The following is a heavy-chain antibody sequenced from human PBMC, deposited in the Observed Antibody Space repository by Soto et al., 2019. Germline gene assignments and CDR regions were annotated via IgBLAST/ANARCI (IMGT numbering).Heavy chain of an antibody. CDR3: ARGGSRYSYGLDAFDI. CDR2: INPNSGGT. J-gene: IGHJ3*02. V-gene: IGHV1-2*04. D-gene: IGHD5-18*01. CDR1: GYTFTGYY. Sequence: ASVKVSCKASGYTFTGYYMHWVRQAPGQGLEWMGWINPNSGGTNYAQKFQGWVTMTRDTSISTAYMELSRLRSDDTAVYYCARGGSRYSYGLDAFDIWGQGTMVTVSS.